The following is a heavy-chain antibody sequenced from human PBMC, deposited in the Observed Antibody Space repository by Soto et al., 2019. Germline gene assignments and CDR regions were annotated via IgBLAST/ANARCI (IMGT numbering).Heavy chain of an antibody. J-gene: IGHJ5*02. D-gene: IGHD4-17*01. CDR2: IIPILGIA. V-gene: IGHV1-69*02. CDR3: ARTPDYEDWFDP. CDR1: GGTFSSYT. Sequence: QVQLVQSGADVKKPGSSVRVSCKASGGTFSSYTISWVRQAPGQGLEWMGRIIPILGIANYAQKFQGRVTITADKSTSTAYMELSSLRSEDTAVYYCARTPDYEDWFDPWGQGTLVTVSS.